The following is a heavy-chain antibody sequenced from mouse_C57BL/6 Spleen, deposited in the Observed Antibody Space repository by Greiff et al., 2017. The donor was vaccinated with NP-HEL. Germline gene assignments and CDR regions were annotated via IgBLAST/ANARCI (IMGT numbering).Heavy chain of an antibody. Sequence: VQLQQPGAELVRPGTSVKLSCKASGYTFTSYWMHWVKQRPGQGLEWIGVIDPSDSYTNYNQKFKGKATLTVDTSSSTAYMQLSSLTSEDSAVYYCARDPTVVATGYFDVWGTGTRVTVSS. CDR3: ARDPTVVATGYFDV. D-gene: IGHD1-1*01. CDR1: GYTFTSYW. V-gene: IGHV1-59*01. CDR2: IDPSDSYT. J-gene: IGHJ1*03.